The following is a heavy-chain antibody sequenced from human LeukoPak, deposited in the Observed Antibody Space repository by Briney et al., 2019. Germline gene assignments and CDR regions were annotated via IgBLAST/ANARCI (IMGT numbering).Heavy chain of an antibody. CDR1: GYTFTSYD. CDR3: ARGVQTTVTSYYYYYMDV. V-gene: IGHV1-8*01. D-gene: IGHD4-11*01. J-gene: IGHJ6*03. CDR2: MNPNSGNT. Sequence: ASVKVSCKASGYTFTSYDINWVRQATGQGLEWMGWMNPNSGNTGYAQKFQGRVTMTRNTPISTAYMELSSLRSEDTAVYYCARGVQTTVTSYYYYYMDVWGKGTTVTVSS.